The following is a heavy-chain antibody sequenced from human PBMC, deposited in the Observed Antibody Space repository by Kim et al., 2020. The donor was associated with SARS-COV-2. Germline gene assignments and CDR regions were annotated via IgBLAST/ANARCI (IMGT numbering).Heavy chain of an antibody. CDR3: AKVKDLAGAGTDGAFDI. D-gene: IGHD6-13*01. V-gene: IGHV3-23*01. J-gene: IGHJ3*02. Sequence: VKGRFTISRDNSKNTLYLQMNSLRAEDTAVYYCAKVKDLAGAGTDGAFDIWGQGTMVTVSS.